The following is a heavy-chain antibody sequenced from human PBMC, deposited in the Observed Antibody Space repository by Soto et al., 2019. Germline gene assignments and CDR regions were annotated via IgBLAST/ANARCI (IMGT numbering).Heavy chain of an antibody. CDR2: INPKSGDT. Sequence: ASVKVFWKASGYHFSGHVIHWMRQAPGQGLEWMGWINPKSGDTGYAKKFQGRVTMTRVTSLDIVHMDLSGMTSDDAAVYYRARDTRGTRGFDEMDFWGQGTPVTVSS. CDR3: ARDTRGTRGFDEMDF. V-gene: IGHV1-2*02. CDR1: GYHFSGHV. J-gene: IGHJ6*02. D-gene: IGHD2-2*01.